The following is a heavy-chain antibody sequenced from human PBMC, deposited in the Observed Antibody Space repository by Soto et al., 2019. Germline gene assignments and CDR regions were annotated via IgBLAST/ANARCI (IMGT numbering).Heavy chain of an antibody. V-gene: IGHV4-59*01. Sequence: SETLSLTCTVSGGSISSYYWSWIRQPPGKGLEWIGYIYYSGSTNYNPSLKSRVTISVDTSKNQFSLKLSSVTAADTAVYYCARDRLVESDYWGQGTLVTVSS. D-gene: IGHD2-8*02. CDR2: IYYSGST. CDR1: GGSISSYY. CDR3: ARDRLVESDY. J-gene: IGHJ4*02.